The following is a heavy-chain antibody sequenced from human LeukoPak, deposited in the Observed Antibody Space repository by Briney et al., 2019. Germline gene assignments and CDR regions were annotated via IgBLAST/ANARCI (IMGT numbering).Heavy chain of an antibody. D-gene: IGHD5-18*01. V-gene: IGHV3-21*04. J-gene: IGHJ4*02. CDR1: GFTFSSYN. CDR2: ISTSSSYI. CDR3: ARDRITSGQILTREYNYGHPPGAY. Sequence: GGSLRLSCAASGFTFSSYNMNWVRQAPGKGLEWVSSISTSSSYIYYADSVKGRFTISRDNAKNSLYLQMNSLRAEDTAVYYCARDRITSGQILTREYNYGHPPGAYWGQGTLVTVSS.